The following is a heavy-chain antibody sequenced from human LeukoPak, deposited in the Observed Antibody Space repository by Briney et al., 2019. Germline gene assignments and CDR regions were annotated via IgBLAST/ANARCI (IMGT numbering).Heavy chain of an antibody. V-gene: IGHV5-51*01. Sequence: GESLKISCKGSGYSFTSYWIGWVRQLPGKGLEWRGIIYPGDSDTRYSPSFQGPVTISADKSLSTAYLQWSSLKASDTAMYYCARQIPYSNSWYYWFDPWGQGTLVTVSS. D-gene: IGHD6-13*01. J-gene: IGHJ5*02. CDR3: ARQIPYSNSWYYWFDP. CDR1: GYSFTSYW. CDR2: IYPGDSDT.